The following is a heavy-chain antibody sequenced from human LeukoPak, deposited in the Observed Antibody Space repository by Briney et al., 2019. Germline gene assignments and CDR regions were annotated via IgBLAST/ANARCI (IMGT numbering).Heavy chain of an antibody. CDR1: GFTFSSYA. D-gene: IGHD3-3*01. V-gene: IGHV3-30-3*01. Sequence: GGSLRLSCAASGFTFSSYAMHWVRQAPGKGLEWVAVISYDGSNKYYADSVKGRFTISRDNSKNTLYLQMNSLRAEDTAVYYCANYLADFWSGSHVGGLLAYWGQGTLVTVSS. J-gene: IGHJ4*02. CDR3: ANYLADFWSGSHVGGLLAY. CDR2: ISYDGSNK.